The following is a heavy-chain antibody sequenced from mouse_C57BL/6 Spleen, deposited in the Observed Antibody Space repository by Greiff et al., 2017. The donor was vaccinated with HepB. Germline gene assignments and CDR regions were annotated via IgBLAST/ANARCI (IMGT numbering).Heavy chain of an antibody. J-gene: IGHJ4*01. V-gene: IGHV5-9-1*02. CDR1: GFTFSSYA. CDR2: ISSGGDYI. Sequence: EVQLVESGEGLVKPGGSLKLSCAASGFTFSSYAMSWVRQTPEKRLEWVAYISSGGDYIYYADTVKGRFTISRDNARNTLYLQMSSLKSEDTAMYYCTRDGDGYYSTDSYAMDYWGQGTSVTVSS. CDR3: TRDGDGYYSTDSYAMDY. D-gene: IGHD2-3*01.